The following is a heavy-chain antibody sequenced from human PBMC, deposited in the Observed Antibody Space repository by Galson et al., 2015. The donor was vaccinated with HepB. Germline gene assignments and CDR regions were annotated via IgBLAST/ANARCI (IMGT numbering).Heavy chain of an antibody. Sequence: SLRLSCAASGFTFSGSAVHWVRQASGKGLEWVGRIRSKANSYATAYAASVRGRFTISRDDSKNTAYLQMNSLKTEDTAVYYCTRLSGYRDAFDIWGQGTMVTVSS. CDR1: GFTFSGSA. CDR3: TRLSGYRDAFDI. V-gene: IGHV3-73*01. CDR2: IRSKANSYAT. J-gene: IGHJ3*02. D-gene: IGHD3-22*01.